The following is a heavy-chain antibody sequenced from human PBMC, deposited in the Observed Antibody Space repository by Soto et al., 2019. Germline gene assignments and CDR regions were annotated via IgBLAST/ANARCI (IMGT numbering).Heavy chain of an antibody. D-gene: IGHD2-2*01. CDR3: ARGAYCSSTSCYGGFWFDP. V-gene: IGHV1-3*01. CDR2: INAGNGNT. J-gene: IGHJ5*02. CDR1: GYTFTSYA. Sequence: QVQLVQSGAEVKKPGASVKVSCKASGYTFTSYAMHWVRQAPGQRLERMGWINAGNGNTKYSQKFQGRVTITRDTSASTAYMELSSLRSEDTAVYYCARGAYCSSTSCYGGFWFDPWGQGTLVTVSS.